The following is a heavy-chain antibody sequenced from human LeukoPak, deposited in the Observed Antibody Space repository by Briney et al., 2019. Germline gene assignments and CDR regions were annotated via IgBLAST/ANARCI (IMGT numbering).Heavy chain of an antibody. CDR3: AKALGQWFEEGYYGMDV. CDR2: ISDDGRNT. V-gene: IGHV3-30*18. Sequence: GGSLRLSCAASGFSFSNYGMHWVRQAPGKGLEWVTIISDDGRNTYSGDSVKGRFTISRDNSKNALHLQMNSLKREDTAVYYCAKALGQWFEEGYYGMDVWGQGTTVTVSS. J-gene: IGHJ6*02. D-gene: IGHD3-10*01. CDR1: GFSFSNYG.